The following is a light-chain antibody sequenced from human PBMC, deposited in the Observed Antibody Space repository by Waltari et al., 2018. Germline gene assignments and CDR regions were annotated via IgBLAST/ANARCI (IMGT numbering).Light chain of an antibody. CDR1: QRLTKNY. Sequence: VLTQSPGTLSLSPGASATLSCSASQRLTKNYLAWYQQKPVQPPRLLIYGASSRAAGIPDSFSGSGSGTDFTLTISRLDPEDFAIYYCQQYGSSVMYTFGQGTKLEIK. V-gene: IGKV3-20*01. CDR2: GAS. J-gene: IGKJ2*01. CDR3: QQYGSSVMYT.